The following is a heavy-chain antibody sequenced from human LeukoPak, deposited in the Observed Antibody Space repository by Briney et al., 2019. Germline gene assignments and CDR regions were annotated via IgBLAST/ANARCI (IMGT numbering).Heavy chain of an antibody. V-gene: IGHV3-21*01. CDR3: ARDYSSSPSFGLGDYYGMDV. J-gene: IGHJ6*02. CDR2: ISSSSSYI. Sequence: GGSLRLSCAASGFTFSSYSMNWVRQAPGKGLEWVSSISSSSSYIYYADSVKGRFTISRDNAKNSLYLQMNSLRAEDTAVYYCARDYSSSPSFGLGDYYGMDVWGQGITVTVSS. CDR1: GFTFSSYS. D-gene: IGHD6-13*01.